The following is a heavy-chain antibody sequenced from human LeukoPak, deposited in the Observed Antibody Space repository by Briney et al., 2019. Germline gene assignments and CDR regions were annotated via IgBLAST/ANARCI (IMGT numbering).Heavy chain of an antibody. D-gene: IGHD3-10*01. Sequence: SQTLSLTCTVSGGSISTGTYYWSWIRQPAGKGLEWIGRIYTSGSNNYNPSLKSRVTISVDTSKNQFSLKLNSVTAADTAVYYCARGDYYGSGSYYNSAFDIWGQGTMVTVSS. CDR1: GGSISTGTYY. V-gene: IGHV4-61*02. J-gene: IGHJ3*02. CDR2: IYTSGSN. CDR3: ARGDYYGSGSYYNSAFDI.